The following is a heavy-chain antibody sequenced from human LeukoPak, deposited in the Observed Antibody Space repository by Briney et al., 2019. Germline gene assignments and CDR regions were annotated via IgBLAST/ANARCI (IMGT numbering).Heavy chain of an antibody. CDR2: IIPIFGTA. Sequence: SVKVSCKASGGTFSSYAISWVRQSPGQGLEWMGGIIPIFGTANYAQKFQGRVTITADESTSTAYMELSSLRSEDTAVYYCARRTKYQLLSPSDAFDIWGQGTMVTVSS. CDR3: ARRTKYQLLSPSDAFDI. D-gene: IGHD2-2*01. J-gene: IGHJ3*02. CDR1: GGTFSSYA. V-gene: IGHV1-69*13.